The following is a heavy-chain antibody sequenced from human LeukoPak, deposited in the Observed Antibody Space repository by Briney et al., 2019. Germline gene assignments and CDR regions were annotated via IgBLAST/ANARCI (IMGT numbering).Heavy chain of an antibody. CDR3: ARNGRVRRVVKDLFEY. Sequence: ASVKVSCKTSGYTFTDYDITWVRQAPGQGLEWMGRVSPYNGNTYYSQRFQDRVTITKDTSTGTAYMDLRNLRTDNTAMYYCARNGRVRRVVKDLFEYWGQGTLVAVSS. V-gene: IGHV1-18*01. CDR1: GYTFTDYD. CDR2: VSPYNGNT. D-gene: IGHD3-10*01. J-gene: IGHJ4*02.